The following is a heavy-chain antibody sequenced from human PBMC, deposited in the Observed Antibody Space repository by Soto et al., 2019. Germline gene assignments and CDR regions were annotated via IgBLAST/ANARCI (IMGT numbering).Heavy chain of an antibody. J-gene: IGHJ6*02. CDR3: ARAGSTWSYYYYFGMDV. V-gene: IGHV3-33*01. Sequence: QVQLVESGGGVVQPGRSLRLSCAASGFTFRTYGMHWVRQAPGKGLEWVAVIWYDGSNKYYVDSVKGRFTISRDNSKNTLYLQMNSLKTEDTAVYYCARAGSTWSYYYYFGMDVWGQGTTVTVSS. D-gene: IGHD6-13*01. CDR2: IWYDGSNK. CDR1: GFTFRTYG.